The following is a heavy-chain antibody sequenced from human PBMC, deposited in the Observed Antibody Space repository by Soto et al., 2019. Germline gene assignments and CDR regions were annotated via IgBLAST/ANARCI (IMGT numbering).Heavy chain of an antibody. CDR1: GGSFSGYY. J-gene: IGHJ5*02. CDR2: INHSGST. CDR3: AREGPLRYYGSGSYWFDP. Sequence: QVQLQQRGAGLLKPSETLSLTCAVYGGSFSGYYWSWIRQPPGKGLEWIGEINHSGSTNYNPSLKSRVTISVDTSKNQFSLKLSSVTAADTAVYYCAREGPLRYYGSGSYWFDPWGQGTLVTVSS. D-gene: IGHD3-10*01. V-gene: IGHV4-34*01.